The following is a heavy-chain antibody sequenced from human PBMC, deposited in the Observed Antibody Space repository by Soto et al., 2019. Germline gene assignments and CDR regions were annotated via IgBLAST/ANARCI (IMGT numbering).Heavy chain of an antibody. CDR1: GFTFSSFG. D-gene: IGHD6-19*01. Sequence: QVQLVESGGGVVQPGRSLRLSCVASGFTFSSFGIHWVRQAPGKGLEWVAVISYDGNNRYYADSVKGRFTISRDNSKNTLYLQINSLRAEDTAVYYCAKTTVPFGRTAVAGPFDYWGQGSLVTVSS. CDR2: ISYDGNNR. J-gene: IGHJ4*02. V-gene: IGHV3-30*18. CDR3: AKTTVPFGRTAVAGPFDY.